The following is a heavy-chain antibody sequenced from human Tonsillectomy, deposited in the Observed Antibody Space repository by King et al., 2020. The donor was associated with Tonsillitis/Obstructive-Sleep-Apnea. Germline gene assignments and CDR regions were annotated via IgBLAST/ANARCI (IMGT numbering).Heavy chain of an antibody. CDR2: IKQDGSEI. CDR3: ATGGNDV. D-gene: IGHD4-23*01. CDR1: RFTFSRYW. Sequence: VQLVESGGGLVQPGGSLRLSCAASRFTFSRYWMSWVRQAPGKGLEWGANIKQDGSEIYYVYSVKGRFTISRDNAKNSLYLQMNSLRAEDTAVYYCATGGNDVWGKGTTVTVSS. J-gene: IGHJ6*04. V-gene: IGHV3-7*04.